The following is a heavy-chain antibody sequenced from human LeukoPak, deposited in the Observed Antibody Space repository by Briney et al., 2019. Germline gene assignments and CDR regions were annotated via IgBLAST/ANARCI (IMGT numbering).Heavy chain of an antibody. Sequence: ASVKVSCKASGYTFTSNGISWVRQAPGQGLEWMGWISAYNGNTNYAQKLQGRVTMTTDTSTSTAYMELSRLRSDDTAVYYCARVGLLSPYFDYWGQGTLVTVSS. D-gene: IGHD3-16*01. CDR1: GYTFTSNG. CDR2: ISAYNGNT. CDR3: ARVGLLSPYFDY. J-gene: IGHJ4*02. V-gene: IGHV1-18*01.